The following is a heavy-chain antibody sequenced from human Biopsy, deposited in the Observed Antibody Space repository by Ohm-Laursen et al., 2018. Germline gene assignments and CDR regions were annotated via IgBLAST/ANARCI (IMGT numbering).Heavy chain of an antibody. V-gene: IGHV4-59*11. Sequence: SDTLSLTCSVSGGSFTGHYWSWIRQPPGKGLEWIGHISYTGYTSYNASLKSRVTISVDTSRNHFSLRLRSLTAADTAVYYCARGSNDFGGLYFPRWGQGTLLTVSS. D-gene: IGHD4-23*01. CDR2: ISYTGYT. J-gene: IGHJ4*02. CDR3: ARGSNDFGGLYFPR. CDR1: GGSFTGHY.